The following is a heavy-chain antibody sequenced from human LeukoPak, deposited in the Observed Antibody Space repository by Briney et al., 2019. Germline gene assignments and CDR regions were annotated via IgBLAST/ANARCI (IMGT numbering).Heavy chain of an antibody. CDR3: ERGRSVLRYFDWYGSNWFDP. D-gene: IGHD3-9*01. J-gene: IGHJ5*02. CDR2: INPNSGGT. V-gene: IGHV1-2*04. CDR1: GYTFTRYY. Sequence: ASVKVSCKASGYTFTRYYMHWVRPAPGQGLEGMGWINPNSGGTNYPQKLQGWVTMTRDTSISTAYMELSRLRSEDAAVKYCERGRSVLRYFDWYGSNWFDPWGQGTMVTVSS.